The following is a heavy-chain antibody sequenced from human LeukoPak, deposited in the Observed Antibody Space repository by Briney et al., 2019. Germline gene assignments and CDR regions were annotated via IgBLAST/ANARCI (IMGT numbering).Heavy chain of an antibody. CDR3: ARERTTAPDYDALDI. D-gene: IGHD4-17*01. V-gene: IGHV1-46*01. Sequence: GASVKVSCKASGDTFTTYFIHWVRQAPGQGLEWMGIINPSGGTATYAQKFQGRVTMTRDMSTNTVYMDLSSLTSEDTAVYFCARERTTAPDYDALDIWGQGTLATVSS. CDR1: GDTFTTYF. CDR2: INPSGGTA. J-gene: IGHJ3*02.